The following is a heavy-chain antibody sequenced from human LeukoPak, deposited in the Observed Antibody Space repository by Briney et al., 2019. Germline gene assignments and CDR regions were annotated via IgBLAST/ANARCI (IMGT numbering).Heavy chain of an antibody. D-gene: IGHD3-22*01. CDR3: ARDPDSSGPFLRIDP. J-gene: IGHJ5*02. CDR1: GGSISSGGYY. V-gene: IGHV4-30-2*01. CDR2: IYHSGST. Sequence: SETLSLTCTVSGGSISSGGYYWSWIRQPPGKGLEWIGYIYHSGSTYYNPSLKSRVTISVDRSKNQFSLKLSSVTAADTAVYYCARDPDSSGPFLRIDPWGQGTLVTVSS.